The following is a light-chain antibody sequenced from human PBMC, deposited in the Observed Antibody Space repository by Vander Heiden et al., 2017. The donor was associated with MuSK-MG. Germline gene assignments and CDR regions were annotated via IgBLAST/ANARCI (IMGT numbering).Light chain of an antibody. Sequence: DMQMTHSPSSLSASVGARLTITVRASQDISHYLAWFQQKPGKAPKSLIYSTSTLHSGVPSQFSGSGSGTDFTLTISSLQPEDFATYYCQQYNHYPFTFGQGTLLEIK. CDR1: QDISHY. J-gene: IGKJ5*01. CDR3: QQYNHYPFT. CDR2: STS. V-gene: IGKV1-16*02.